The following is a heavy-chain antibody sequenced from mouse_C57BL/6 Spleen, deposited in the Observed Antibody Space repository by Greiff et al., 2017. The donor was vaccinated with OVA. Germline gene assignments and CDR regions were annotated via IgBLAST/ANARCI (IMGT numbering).Heavy chain of an antibody. J-gene: IGHJ3*01. V-gene: IGHV1-15*01. CDR2: IDPETGGT. CDR1: GYTFTDYE. D-gene: IGHD1-1*01. CDR3: TRWDYYGIGFAY. Sequence: SGAELVRPGASVTLSCKASGYTFTDYEMHWVKQTPVHGLEWIGAIDPETGGTAYNQKFKGKAILTADKSSSTAYMELRSLTSEDSAVYYCTRWDYYGIGFAYWGQGTLVTVSA.